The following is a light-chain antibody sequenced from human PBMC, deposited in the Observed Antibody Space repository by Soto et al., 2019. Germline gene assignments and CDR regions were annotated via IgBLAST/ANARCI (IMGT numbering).Light chain of an antibody. CDR2: DAS. CDR3: QQRAYWPPLT. J-gene: IGKJ4*01. V-gene: IGKV3-11*01. Sequence: EIVLTQSPATLSLSPGERATLSCRASQSVRSYLAWYQQQPCQAPRLLIYDASNRATGIPARFSGSGSGTDFTLTISSLEPEDFAVYYCQQRAYWPPLTFGGGTKVEIK. CDR1: QSVRSY.